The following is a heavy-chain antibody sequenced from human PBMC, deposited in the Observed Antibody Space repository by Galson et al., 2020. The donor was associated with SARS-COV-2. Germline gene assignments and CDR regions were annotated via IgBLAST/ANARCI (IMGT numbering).Heavy chain of an antibody. D-gene: IGHD1-26*01. J-gene: IGHJ6*02. V-gene: IGHV2-70*01. CDR1: GFSLSTSGMC. CDR2: IDWDDDK. CDR3: ARIPSSRSGSYYYYYYGMDV. Sequence: SGPTLVQPTQTLTLTCTFSGFSLSTSGMCVSWIRQPPGKALEWLALIDWDDDKYYSTSLKTRLTISKDTSKNQVVLTMTNMDPVDTATYYCARIPSSRSGSYYYYYYGMDVWGQGTTVTVSS.